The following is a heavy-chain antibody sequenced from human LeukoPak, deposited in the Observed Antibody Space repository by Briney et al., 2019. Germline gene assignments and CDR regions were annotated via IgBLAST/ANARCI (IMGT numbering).Heavy chain of an antibody. CDR2: VYYTGST. J-gene: IGHJ4*02. V-gene: IGHV4-59*01. Sequence: SETLSLTCPVSGGSISNYYYWTWIRQPPGKGLEWIGYVYYTGSTNFNPSLKSRVTISVDTSKNHSSLKLSSVTAADTAVYYCARGPGGYSYGYCFDYWGQGILVTVLS. CDR3: ARGPGGYSYGYCFDY. CDR1: GGSISNYY. D-gene: IGHD5-18*01.